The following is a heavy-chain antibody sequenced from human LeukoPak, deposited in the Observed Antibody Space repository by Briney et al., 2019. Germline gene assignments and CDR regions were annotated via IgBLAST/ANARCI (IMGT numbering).Heavy chain of an antibody. V-gene: IGHV3-23*01. D-gene: IGHD2-15*01. CDR2: ISGSGGST. Sequence: GGSLRLSCAASGFTFSSYGMSWVRQAPGKGLEWVSAISGSGGSTYYADSVKGRFTISRDNSKNTLYLQMNSLKTEDTAVYYCTTTVPEGYCSGGSCYGGWFDPWGQGTLVTVSS. J-gene: IGHJ5*02. CDR3: TTTVPEGYCSGGSCYGGWFDP. CDR1: GFTFSSYG.